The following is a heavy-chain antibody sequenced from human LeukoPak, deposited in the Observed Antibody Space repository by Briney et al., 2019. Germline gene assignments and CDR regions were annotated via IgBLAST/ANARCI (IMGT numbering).Heavy chain of an antibody. V-gene: IGHV4-59*01. CDR1: GGSIGSYY. D-gene: IGHD3-22*01. J-gene: IGHJ3*02. CDR2: IYYSGST. CDR3: ARDYYGAGYYYDSSGYPIAFDI. Sequence: SETLSLTCTVSGGSIGSYYWSWIRQPPGKGREWIGYIYYSGSTNYNPSLKSRVTISVDTSKNQFSLKLSSVTAADTAVYYCARDYYGAGYYYDSSGYPIAFDIWGQGTMVTVSS.